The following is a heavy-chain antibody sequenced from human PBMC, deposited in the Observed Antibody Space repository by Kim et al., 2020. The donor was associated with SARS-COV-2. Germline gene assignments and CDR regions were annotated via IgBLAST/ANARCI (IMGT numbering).Heavy chain of an antibody. CDR3: ARVQIPAAIIDY. J-gene: IGHJ4*02. Sequence: YYNPSLKSRVTISVDTSKNQFSLKLSSVTAADTAVYYCARVQIPAAIIDYWGQGTLVTVSS. V-gene: IGHV4-31*02. D-gene: IGHD2-2*01.